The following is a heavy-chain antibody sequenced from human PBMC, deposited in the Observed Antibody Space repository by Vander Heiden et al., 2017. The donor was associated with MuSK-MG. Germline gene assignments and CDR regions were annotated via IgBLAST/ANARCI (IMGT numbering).Heavy chain of an antibody. J-gene: IGHJ4*02. V-gene: IGHV3-23*01. CDR1: GFTFSSYA. CDR3: AKRHDFWSGRDYFDY. CDR2: ISGSGGST. D-gene: IGHD3-3*01. Sequence: EVQLLESGGGLVQPGGSLRLSCAASGFTFSSYALSWVRQAPGKGLEWVSAISGSGGSTYYAESVKGRFTISRDNSKNTLYLQMNSLRAEDTAVYYCAKRHDFWSGRDYFDYWGQGTMVTVSS.